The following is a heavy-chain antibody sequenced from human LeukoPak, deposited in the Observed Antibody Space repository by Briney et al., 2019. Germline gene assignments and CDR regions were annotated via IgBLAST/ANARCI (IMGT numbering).Heavy chain of an antibody. J-gene: IGHJ4*02. V-gene: IGHV3-30-3*01. CDR1: GFTFSSYA. CDR2: ISYDGSNK. D-gene: IGHD3-22*01. Sequence: GSLRLSCAASGFTFSSYAMHWVRQAPGKGLEWVAVISYDGSNKYYADSVKGRFTISRDNSKNTLYLQMNSLRAEDTAVYYCARGPLLDSSGYPIDYWGQGTLATVSS. CDR3: ARGPLLDSSGYPIDY.